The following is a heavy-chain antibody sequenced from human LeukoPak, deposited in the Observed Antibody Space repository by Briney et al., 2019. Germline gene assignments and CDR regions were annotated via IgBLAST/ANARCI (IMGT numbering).Heavy chain of an antibody. CDR3: ARARRGYRGYGPHYYYYYMDV. CDR2: MNPNSGNT. CDR1: GYTFTSYD. D-gene: IGHD5-12*01. J-gene: IGHJ6*03. Sequence: GASVKVSCKASGYTFTSYDINWVRQATGQGLEWMGWMNPNSGNTGYAQKFQGRVTITRNTSISTAYMELSSLRSEDTAVYYCARARRGYRGYGPHYYYYYMDVWGKGTTVTVSS. V-gene: IGHV1-8*03.